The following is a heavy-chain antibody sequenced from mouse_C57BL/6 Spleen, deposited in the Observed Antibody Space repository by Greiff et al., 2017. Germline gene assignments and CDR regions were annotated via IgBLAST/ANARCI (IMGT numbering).Heavy chain of an antibody. V-gene: IGHV1-76*01. Sequence: QVTLKVSGAELVRPGASVKLSCKASGYTFTDYYINWVKQRPGQGLEWIARIYPGSGNTYYNEKFKGKATLTAEKSSSTAYMQLSSLTSEDSAVYFCARTSLGRGYAMDYWGQGTSVTVSS. D-gene: IGHD4-1*01. CDR2: IYPGSGNT. CDR1: GYTFTDYY. J-gene: IGHJ4*01. CDR3: ARTSLGRGYAMDY.